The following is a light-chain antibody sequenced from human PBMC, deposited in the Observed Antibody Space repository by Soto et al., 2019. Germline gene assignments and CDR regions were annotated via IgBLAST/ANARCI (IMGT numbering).Light chain of an antibody. J-gene: IGKJ1*01. CDR2: GAS. CDR3: QEDGSSPPWT. V-gene: IGKV3-20*01. Sequence: EIVLTQSPGTLSLSPGERATLSCRASQSVSSSYLAWYQQKPGQAPRLLIYGASSRATGSPDRFSGSGSGTAFTLTINRLEPEDFAVYYGQEDGSSPPWTFGQGTKVEIK. CDR1: QSVSSSY.